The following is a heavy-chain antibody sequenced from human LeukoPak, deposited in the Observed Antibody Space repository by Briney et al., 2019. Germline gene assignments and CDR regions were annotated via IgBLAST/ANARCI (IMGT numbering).Heavy chain of an antibody. CDR1: RYTFTSYY. CDR3: ARAGYWAASGYATI. D-gene: IGHD6-13*01. CDR2: INPSGGST. J-gene: IGHJ4*02. Sequence: ASVKVPCKASRYTFTSYYMHWVRQAPGQGLEWMGIINPSGGSTTYAQKFQGRVTMTRNTSTSTVYMALSSLTPEDTAVYYCARAGYWAASGYATIWGQGTLVTVSS. V-gene: IGHV1-46*03.